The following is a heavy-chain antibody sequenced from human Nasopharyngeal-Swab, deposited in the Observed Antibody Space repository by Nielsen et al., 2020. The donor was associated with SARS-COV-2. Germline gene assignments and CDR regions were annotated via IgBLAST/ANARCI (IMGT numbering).Heavy chain of an antibody. CDR2: IWYDGSNE. D-gene: IGHD6-6*01. CDR3: ARDHYSSSPGPSNFDY. Sequence: GESLKISCAAYGFTFSSYGMHWVRQAPGKGLEWVAVIWYDGSNEYYADSVKGRFTISRDNSKNTLYLQMNSLRVEDTAVYYCARDHYSSSPGPSNFDYWGQGTLVTVSS. CDR1: GFTFSSYG. J-gene: IGHJ4*02. V-gene: IGHV3-33*01.